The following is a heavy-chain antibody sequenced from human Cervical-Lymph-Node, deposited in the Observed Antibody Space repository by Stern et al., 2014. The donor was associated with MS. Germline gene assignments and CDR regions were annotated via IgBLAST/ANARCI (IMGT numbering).Heavy chain of an antibody. J-gene: IGHJ4*02. Sequence: QVQLQESGPGLVKPSETLSLTCTVSGGSISSYYWSWIRQPPGKGLEWIGYIYYSGSTNYNPSLKSRVTISVDTSKNQFSLKLSSVTAADTAVYYCARDSRRSFSTDYYFDYWGQGTLVTVSS. CDR3: ARDSRRSFSTDYYFDY. V-gene: IGHV4-59*01. CDR2: IYYSGST. D-gene: IGHD2/OR15-2a*01. CDR1: GGSISSYY.